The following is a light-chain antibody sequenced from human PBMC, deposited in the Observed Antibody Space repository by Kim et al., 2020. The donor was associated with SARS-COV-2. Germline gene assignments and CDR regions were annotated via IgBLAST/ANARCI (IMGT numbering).Light chain of an antibody. CDR1: QSVSNN. Sequence: EIVMTQSPATLSVSPGERATLSCRASQSVSNNLAWYQHKPGQPPRLLIYGASTRATGVPDRFSGSGSGTDFTLTVSSLQSEDFAIYYCQQYNDWPPGDTFGQGTKLEI. CDR3: QQYNDWPPGDT. CDR2: GAS. V-gene: IGKV3-15*01. J-gene: IGKJ2*01.